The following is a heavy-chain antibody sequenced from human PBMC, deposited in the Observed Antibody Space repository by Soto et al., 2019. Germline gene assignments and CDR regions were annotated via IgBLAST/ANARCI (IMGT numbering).Heavy chain of an antibody. J-gene: IGHJ6*02. CDR2: ISSYNGDT. CDR1: GYTFTRSG. V-gene: IGHV1-18*01. CDR3: AREGVATDYYYCMDV. D-gene: IGHD5-12*01. Sequence: QVQLVQSVAEVKKPGASVQVSCKASGYTFTRSGLSWVRQAPGQGTEWMGWISSYNGDTNYAQTFQGRVTMTTDTSTSTAYMELRSLRSDDTAVYYCAREGVATDYYYCMDVWGQGTPVTVSS.